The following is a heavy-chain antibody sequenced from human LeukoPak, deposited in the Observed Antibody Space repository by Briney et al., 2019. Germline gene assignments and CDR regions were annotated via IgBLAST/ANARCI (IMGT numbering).Heavy chain of an antibody. V-gene: IGHV1-2*02. D-gene: IGHD6-19*01. CDR2: INPNSGGT. CDR3: ARVSGIAVAGTLDY. Sequence: RRASVKVSCKASGYTFSGYYMHWVRQAPGQGLEWMGWINPNSGGTNYAQKFQGRVTMTRDTSTSTVYMELSSLRSEDTAVYYCARVSGIAVAGTLDYWGQGTLVTVSS. J-gene: IGHJ4*02. CDR1: GYTFSGYY.